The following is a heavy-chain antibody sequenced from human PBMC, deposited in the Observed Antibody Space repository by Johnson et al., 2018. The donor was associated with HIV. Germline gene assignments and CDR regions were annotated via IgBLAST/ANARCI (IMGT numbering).Heavy chain of an antibody. CDR2: INWNGGST. D-gene: IGHD3-10*01. Sequence: VQLVESGGGVVRPGGSLRLSCAASGFTFDDYGVSWVRQAPGKGLEWVSGINWNGGSTGYADSVKGRFTISRDNAKKSLYLQMKSLRDEDTALYYCARDVGLWFGELRSGDQLGFDIWGQGTMVTVSS. J-gene: IGHJ3*02. CDR1: GFTFDDYG. CDR3: ARDVGLWFGELRSGDQLGFDI. V-gene: IGHV3-20*04.